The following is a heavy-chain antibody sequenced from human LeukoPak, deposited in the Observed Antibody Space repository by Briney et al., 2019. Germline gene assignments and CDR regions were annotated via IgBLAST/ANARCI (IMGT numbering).Heavy chain of an antibody. V-gene: IGHV3-7*01. Sequence: GGSLRLSCAASGFTFSDHWMSWIRQAPGKGLESVSNINRGGSDKNYVASVKGQFTISRDNAANSLYLQMDSLRAEDTAVYYCARDLSDKHGFDPWGQGSLVTVSS. J-gene: IGHJ5*02. CDR2: INRGGSDK. D-gene: IGHD2/OR15-2a*01. CDR3: ARDLSDKHGFDP. CDR1: GFTFSDHW.